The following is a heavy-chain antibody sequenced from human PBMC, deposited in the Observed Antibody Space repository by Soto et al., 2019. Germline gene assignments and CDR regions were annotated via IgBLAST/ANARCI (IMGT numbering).Heavy chain of an antibody. CDR3: ARGGEQICQNCFDY. D-gene: IGHD2-2*01. J-gene: IGHJ4*02. CDR1: GGTFSSYT. V-gene: IGHV1-69*02. CDR2: ILPILGIA. Sequence: QVQLVQSGAEVKKPGSSVKVSCKASGGTFSSYTISWVRQAPVQGLEWMGRILPILGIANYAQKFQGRVTITADKSTSTPYMELSSLISEDKAVYYCARGGEQICQNCFDYWGQGTLVTVSS.